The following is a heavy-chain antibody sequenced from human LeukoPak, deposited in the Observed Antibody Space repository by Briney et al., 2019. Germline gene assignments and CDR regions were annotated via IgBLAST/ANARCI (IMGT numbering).Heavy chain of an antibody. J-gene: IGHJ4*02. CDR2: LYSSGIT. Sequence: PGGSLRLSCAAPGFTVSSTYMSWVRQAPGQGLEWVSLLYSSGITFYAESVQGRLTISRDNSKNTLYLQMNSLRAEDTAIYYCARDSSSFPNYFDFWGQGTLVTVSS. D-gene: IGHD3-3*02. CDR1: GFTVSSTY. V-gene: IGHV3-53*01. CDR3: ARDSSSFPNYFDF.